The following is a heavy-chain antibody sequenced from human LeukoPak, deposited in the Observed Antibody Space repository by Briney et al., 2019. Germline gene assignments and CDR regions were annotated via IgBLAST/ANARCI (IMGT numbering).Heavy chain of an antibody. D-gene: IGHD3-9*01. J-gene: IGHJ6*02. CDR1: GFTFSSYG. Sequence: GGSLRLSCAASGFTFSSYGMHWVRQAPGRGLEWVAVISYDGSNKYYVDSVKGRFTISRDNSKNTLYLQMNSLRAEDTAVYYCANGALRYFDWLPSEYPTYGMDVWGQGTTVTVSS. CDR3: ANGALRYFDWLPSEYPTYGMDV. V-gene: IGHV3-30*18. CDR2: ISYDGSNK.